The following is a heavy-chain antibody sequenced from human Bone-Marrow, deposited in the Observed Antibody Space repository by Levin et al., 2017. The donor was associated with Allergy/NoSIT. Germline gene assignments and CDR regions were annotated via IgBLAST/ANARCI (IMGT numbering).Heavy chain of an antibody. V-gene: IGHV4-34*01. CDR2: INHSGST. CDR1: GGSFSGYY. CDR3: ARGRVASCYGAYYYYGMDV. D-gene: IGHD2-2*01. J-gene: IGHJ6*02. Sequence: PSETLSLTCAVYGGSFSGYYWSWIRQPPGKGLEWIGEINHSGSTNYNPSLKSRVTISVDTSKNQFSLKLSSVTAADTAVYYCARGRVASCYGAYYYYGMDVWGQGTTVTVSS.